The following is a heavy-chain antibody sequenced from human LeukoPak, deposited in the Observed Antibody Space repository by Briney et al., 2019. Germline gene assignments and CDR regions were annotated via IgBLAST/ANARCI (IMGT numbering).Heavy chain of an antibody. CDR3: ARGQYCSSTSCRRGHYYYMDV. Sequence: SETLSLTCAVYGGSFSGYYWSWIRQPPGKGLEWIGEINHSGSTNYNPSLKSRVTISVDTSKNQFSLKLSSVTAADTAVYYCARGQYCSSTSCRRGHYYYMDVWGKGTTVIVSS. CDR2: INHSGST. D-gene: IGHD2-2*01. V-gene: IGHV4-34*01. J-gene: IGHJ6*03. CDR1: GGSFSGYY.